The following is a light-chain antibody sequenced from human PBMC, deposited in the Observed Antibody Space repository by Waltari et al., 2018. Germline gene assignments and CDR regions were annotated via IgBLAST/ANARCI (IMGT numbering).Light chain of an antibody. CDR2: GAS. CDR3: QKYSSSPFT. Sequence: VILTQSPATLSLSPGERPTPSCRANQSVSSYLAWYQQKPGQAPRLLIYGASSRATGIPDRFSGSGSGTEFTLTISSLEPEDFAVYYCQKYSSSPFTFGPGTKLDIK. J-gene: IGKJ3*01. CDR1: QSVSSY. V-gene: IGKV3-20*01.